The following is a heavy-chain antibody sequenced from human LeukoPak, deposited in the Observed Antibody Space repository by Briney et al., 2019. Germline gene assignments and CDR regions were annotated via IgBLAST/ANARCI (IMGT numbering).Heavy chain of an antibody. V-gene: IGHV1-46*01. CDR2: INPSGGST. Sequence: ASVKVSCKASGYTFTSYYMHWVRQAPGQGLEWMGIINPSGGSTSYAQKFQGRVTMTRDTSTSTVYMELSSLRSEDTAVYYCAREGSEKTTNYYYYGMDVWGQGTTVTVSS. J-gene: IGHJ6*02. CDR1: GYTFTSYY. CDR3: AREGSEKTTNYYYYGMDV. D-gene: IGHD1-14*01.